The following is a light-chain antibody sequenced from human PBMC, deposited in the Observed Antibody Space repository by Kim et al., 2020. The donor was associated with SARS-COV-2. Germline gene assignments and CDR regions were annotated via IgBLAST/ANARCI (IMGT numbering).Light chain of an antibody. CDR1: KLGEKY. CDR2: QYS. V-gene: IGLV3-1*01. Sequence: VSVSTGQTGSITCSGDKLGEKYACWYQQKPGQSPVLVIYQYSKRPSGIPERFSGSNSGNTATLTISGTQAMDEADYYCQAWDSSPGFGGGTQLTVL. CDR3: QAWDSSPG. J-gene: IGLJ2*01.